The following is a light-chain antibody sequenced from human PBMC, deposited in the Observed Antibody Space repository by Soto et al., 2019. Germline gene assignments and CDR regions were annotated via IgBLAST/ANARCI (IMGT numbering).Light chain of an antibody. CDR1: QSLSSN. V-gene: IGKV3-15*01. CDR3: QQYDNWPLT. CDR2: GAS. Sequence: EIVMTQPPATLSVSPGERATLSCRASQSLSSNLAWYQQKPGQAPRLLIYGASTRATGIPARFSGSGSGTEFTLTISSLQSEDFAVYYCQQYDNWPLTFGGGTKVDIK. J-gene: IGKJ4*01.